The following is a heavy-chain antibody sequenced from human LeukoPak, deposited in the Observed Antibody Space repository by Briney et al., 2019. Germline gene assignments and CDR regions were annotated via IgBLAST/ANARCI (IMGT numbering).Heavy chain of an antibody. J-gene: IGHJ4*02. CDR2: IRDYNGNT. D-gene: IGHD3-22*01. CDR3: ARDLHYYDSSGYYIFDY. Sequence: ASVKVSCKASGYTFTSYGISWVRQAPGQGLEWMGWIRDYNGNTNYAQKLQGRVTMTTDTSTSTAYMELRSLRSDDTAVYYCARDLHYYDSSGYYIFDYWGQGTLVTVSS. V-gene: IGHV1-18*01. CDR1: GYTFTSYG.